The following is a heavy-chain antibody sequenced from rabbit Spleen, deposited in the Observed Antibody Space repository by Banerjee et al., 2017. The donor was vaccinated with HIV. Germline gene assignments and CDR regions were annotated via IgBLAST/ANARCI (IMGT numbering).Heavy chain of an antibody. Sequence: QEQLEESGGDLVKPEGSLTLPCTASGFSFNSGDDMCWVRQAPGKGLEWIACIYAGSSNNAYSATWAKGRFTISKTSSTTVTLQMTSLTVADTATYFCARDTGSSFSSYGMDLWGPGTLVTVS. D-gene: IGHD8-1*01. J-gene: IGHJ6*01. V-gene: IGHV1S45*01. CDR1: GFSFNSGDD. CDR2: IYAGSSNNA. CDR3: ARDTGSSFSSYGMDL.